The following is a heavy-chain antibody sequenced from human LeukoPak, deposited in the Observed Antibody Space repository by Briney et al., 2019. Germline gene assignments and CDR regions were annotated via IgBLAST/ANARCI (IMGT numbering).Heavy chain of an antibody. V-gene: IGHV1-8*02. CDR3: ARYSHGDYLGLDY. CDR1: GYTFTSYY. Sequence: ASVKVSCKASGYTFTSYYMHWLRQAPGQGLEWMGWISAYNGNTNYAQKFQGRVTMTRNTSISTAYMELSSLRSEDTAVYYCARYSHGDYLGLDYGGQGTLVTVSS. J-gene: IGHJ4*02. D-gene: IGHD4-17*01. CDR2: ISAYNGNT.